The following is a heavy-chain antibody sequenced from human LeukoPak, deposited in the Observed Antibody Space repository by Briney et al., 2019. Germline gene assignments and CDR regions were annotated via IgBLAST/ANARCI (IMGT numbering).Heavy chain of an antibody. CDR2: IYHSGST. D-gene: IGHD3-3*01. Sequence: PSETLSLTCAVYGGSFSGYYWSWIRQPPGKGLEWIGSIYHSGSTYYNPSLKSRVTISVDTSKNQFSLKLSSVTAADTAVYYCARDTNRREFWSGYYTASDFDYWGQGTLVTVSS. CDR1: GGSFSGYY. CDR3: ARDTNRREFWSGYYTASDFDY. V-gene: IGHV4-34*01. J-gene: IGHJ4*02.